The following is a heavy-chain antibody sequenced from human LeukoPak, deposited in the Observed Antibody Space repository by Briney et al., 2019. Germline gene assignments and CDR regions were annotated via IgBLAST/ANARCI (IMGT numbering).Heavy chain of an antibody. J-gene: IGHJ4*02. CDR1: GFTFSSYA. CDR3: ARAFTPGIRKALWIGDSL. D-gene: IGHD3-10*01. Sequence: GGSLRLSCAASGFTFSSYAMHWVRQAPGKGLEWLAVVSAHGLDKFYASSVRGRFTISKDTSKNTLSLQMNSLRSDDSGVYYCARAFTPGIRKALWIGDSLWDQGTLVTVSS. CDR2: VSAHGLDK. V-gene: IGHV3-30*04.